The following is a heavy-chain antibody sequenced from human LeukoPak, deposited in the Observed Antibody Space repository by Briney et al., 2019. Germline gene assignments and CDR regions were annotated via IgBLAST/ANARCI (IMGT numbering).Heavy chain of an antibody. V-gene: IGHV3-21*01. D-gene: IGHD2-8*02. J-gene: IGHJ6*02. Sequence: GGSLRLSCAASAFTFSNYGMAWVRQAPGKGLEWVSSISSSSTYIYYADSAKGRFTISRDNAENSLYLQMNSLRAEDTAVYYCARDLLAGPPRSHYYGMDAWGQGTTVTVSS. CDR2: ISSSSTYI. CDR3: ARDLLAGPPRSHYYGMDA. CDR1: AFTFSNYG.